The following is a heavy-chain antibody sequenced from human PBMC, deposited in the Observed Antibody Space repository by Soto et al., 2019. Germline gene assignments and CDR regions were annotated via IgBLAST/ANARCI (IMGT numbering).Heavy chain of an antibody. CDR1: GFTFKESA. V-gene: IGHV3-23*01. Sequence: EVRLLEAGGGLKQPGGSLRLSCAASGFTFKESAMNWVRQAPGKGLEWVASISDTGASTWYAESVRGRLSISRDNSKNTLYLEVNSLRAEDTAVYFCARPYGGKIGDAFDVWGQGTVVTVSS. D-gene: IGHD2-15*01. CDR2: ISDTGAST. CDR3: ARPYGGKIGDAFDV. J-gene: IGHJ3*01.